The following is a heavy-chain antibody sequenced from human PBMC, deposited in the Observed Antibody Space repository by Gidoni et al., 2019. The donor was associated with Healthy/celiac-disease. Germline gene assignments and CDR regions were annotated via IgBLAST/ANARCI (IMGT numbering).Heavy chain of an antibody. CDR3: AKEAEKRGIAVAGTDY. CDR2: SSGSGGST. D-gene: IGHD6-19*01. V-gene: IGHV3-23*01. CDR1: GFTFSSYA. Sequence: EVQLLESGGGLVQPGGSLRLSCAASGFTFSSYAMSWVRQAPGKGLEWGSASSGSGGSTYYADSVKGRFTISRDNSKNTLYLQMNSLRAEDTAVYYCAKEAEKRGIAVAGTDYWGQGTLVTVSS. J-gene: IGHJ4*02.